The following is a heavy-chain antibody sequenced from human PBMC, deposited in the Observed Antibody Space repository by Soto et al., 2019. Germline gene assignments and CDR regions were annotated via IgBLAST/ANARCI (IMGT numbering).Heavy chain of an antibody. CDR1: GYTFSTYA. CDR3: ARGKGREENSFYSGLDI. Sequence: GASVKFSCKASGYTFSTYAMHWVRQAPGQSLEWMGWLNGGTGQTRYSQKFQDRVIITRDTSASTGYMELSSLTSEDTAVYYCARGKGREENSFYSGLDIWGKGTTVPVSS. D-gene: IGHD1-26*01. V-gene: IGHV1-3*01. J-gene: IGHJ6*04. CDR2: LNGGTGQT.